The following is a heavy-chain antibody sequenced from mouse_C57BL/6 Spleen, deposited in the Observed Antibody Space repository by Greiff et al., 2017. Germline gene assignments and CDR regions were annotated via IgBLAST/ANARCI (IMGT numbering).Heavy chain of an antibody. CDR2: IRNKANGYTT. Sequence: EVQVVESGGGLVQPGGSLSLSCAASGFTFTDYYMSWVRQPPGKALEWLGFIRNKANGYTTEYSASVKGRFTLSRDNSQSILYLHMNALRAEYSATCYCARYYDGCYARDYWGQGTSGTVSS. V-gene: IGHV7-3*01. CDR1: GFTFTDYY. J-gene: IGHJ4*01. CDR3: ARYYDGCYARDY. D-gene: IGHD2-12*01.